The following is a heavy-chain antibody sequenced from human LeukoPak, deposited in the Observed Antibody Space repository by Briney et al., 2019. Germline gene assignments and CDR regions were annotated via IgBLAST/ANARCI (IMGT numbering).Heavy chain of an antibody. D-gene: IGHD3-3*01. V-gene: IGHV3-21*01. CDR1: GFTFSSYS. CDR3: ASGSHDLTIFGVVCDY. Sequence: PGGSLRLSCAASGFTFSSYSMNWVRQAPGKGLEWVSSISSSSSYIYYADSVKGRFTISRDNAKNSLYLQMNSLRAEDTAVYYCASGSHDLTIFGVVCDYWGQGTLVTVSS. J-gene: IGHJ4*02. CDR2: ISSSSSYI.